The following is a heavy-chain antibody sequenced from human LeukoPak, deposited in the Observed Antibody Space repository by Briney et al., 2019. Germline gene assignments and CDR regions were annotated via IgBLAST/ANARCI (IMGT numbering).Heavy chain of an antibody. CDR2: ISYDGSNK. CDR1: GFTFSSYS. Sequence: GGSLRLSCAASGFTFSSYSMNWVRQAPGKGLEWVAVISYDGSNKYYADSVKGRFTISRDNSKNTLYLQMNSLRAEDTAVYYCARDPSSSWYFDYWGQGTLVTVSS. V-gene: IGHV3-30*03. CDR3: ARDPSSSWYFDY. D-gene: IGHD6-13*01. J-gene: IGHJ4*02.